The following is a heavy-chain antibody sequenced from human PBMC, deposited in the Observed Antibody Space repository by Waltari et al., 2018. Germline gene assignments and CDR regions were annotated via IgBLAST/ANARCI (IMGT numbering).Heavy chain of an antibody. J-gene: IGHJ6*02. CDR2: INSDGSST. V-gene: IGHV3-74*01. CDR1: GFTFSSYW. CDR3: ARDIGAVTTLYYYGMDV. D-gene: IGHD4-17*01. Sequence: EVQLVESGGGLVQPGGSLRLSCAASGFTFSSYWMHWVRQAPGKGLVWVSRINSDGSSTSYADSVKGRFTISRDNAKNTLYLQMNSLRAEDTAVYYCARDIGAVTTLYYYGMDVWGQGTTVIVSS.